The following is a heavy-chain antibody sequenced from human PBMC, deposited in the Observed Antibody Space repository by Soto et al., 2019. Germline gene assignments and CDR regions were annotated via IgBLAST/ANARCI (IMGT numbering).Heavy chain of an antibody. V-gene: IGHV3-66*01. CDR3: ARAKPPSYSSGWYGFDY. Sequence: PGGSLRLSCAASGFSVNYNYMTWVRQAPGKGLEWVSVIYTDGTTYYADSVRGRFTISRDNSKNTLDLQINSLRAEDTAIYYCARAKPPSYSSGWYGFDYWGQGTLVTVSS. J-gene: IGHJ4*02. CDR2: IYTDGTT. CDR1: GFSVNYNY. D-gene: IGHD6-19*01.